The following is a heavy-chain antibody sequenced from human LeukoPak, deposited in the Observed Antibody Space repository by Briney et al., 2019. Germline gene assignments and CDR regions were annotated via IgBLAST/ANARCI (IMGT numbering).Heavy chain of an antibody. CDR3: ARVGGGIAAANFDY. V-gene: IGHV6-1*01. CDR1: GDSVSSNSAA. D-gene: IGHD6-13*01. Sequence: SQTLSLTCAISGDSVSSNSAAWNWFRQSPSRGLEWLGRTYYRSKWYNDYAVSVKSRITINPDTSKNQFYLQLNSVTPEDTAVYYCARVGGGIAAANFDYWGQGTLVTVSS. CDR2: TYYRSKWYN. J-gene: IGHJ4*02.